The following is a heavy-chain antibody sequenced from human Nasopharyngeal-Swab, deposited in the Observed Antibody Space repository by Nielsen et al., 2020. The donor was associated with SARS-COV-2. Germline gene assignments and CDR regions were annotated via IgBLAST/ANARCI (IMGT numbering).Heavy chain of an antibody. Sequence: ASVKVSCKASGYTFTSYAMHWVRQAPGQRLEWMGWINAGNGNTKYSQKFQGRVTITRDTSASTAYMELSSLRSEDTAVYYCAREVREDQDGLRVHIGYWGQGTLVTVSS. CDR3: AREVREDQDGLRVHIGY. J-gene: IGHJ4*02. CDR2: INAGNGNT. D-gene: IGHD3/OR15-3a*01. CDR1: GYTFTSYA. V-gene: IGHV1-3*01.